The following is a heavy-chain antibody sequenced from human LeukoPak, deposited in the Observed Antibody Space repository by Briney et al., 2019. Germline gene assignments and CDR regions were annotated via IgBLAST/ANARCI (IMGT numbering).Heavy chain of an antibody. CDR2: IYSGGST. Sequence: GGSLRLSCAASGFTFSNYAMSWVRQAPGKGLEWVSLIYSGGSTYYADSVKGRFTISRDNSENTLYLQMNNLRAEDTAVYYCARPPFDSSWYPRAFDVWGQGTMVTVST. J-gene: IGHJ3*01. D-gene: IGHD6-13*01. CDR3: ARPPFDSSWYPRAFDV. V-gene: IGHV3-66*04. CDR1: GFTFSNYA.